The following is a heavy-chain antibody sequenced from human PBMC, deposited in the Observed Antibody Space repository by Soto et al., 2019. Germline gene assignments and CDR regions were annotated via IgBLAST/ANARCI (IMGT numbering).Heavy chain of an antibody. J-gene: IGHJ6*02. V-gene: IGHV1-69*13. D-gene: IGHD3-10*01. CDR1: GGTFSSYA. CDR2: IIPILGTA. Sequence: SVKVSCKASGGTFSSYAISWVRQAPGQGLEWMGGIIPILGTANYAQKFQGRVTITADESTSTAYMELSSLRSEDTAVYYCWGSGSYYNVYYYYGMDVWGQGTTVTVSS. CDR3: WGSGSYYNVYYYYGMDV.